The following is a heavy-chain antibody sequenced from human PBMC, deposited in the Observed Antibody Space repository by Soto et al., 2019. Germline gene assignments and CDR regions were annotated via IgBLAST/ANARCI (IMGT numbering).Heavy chain of an antibody. CDR3: AKDKGGTPYYIDS. Sequence: VVLVESGGGLVQPGRSLRLSCAVSGFNFGNYAMHWVRQAPGKGLEWVAAINWNSDKVAYAGSVVGRFTIFRDSAKNSLHLQTNDLTTEDTAIYYCAKDKGGTPYYIDSWGQGILVTVSS. CDR1: GFNFGNYA. CDR2: INWNSDKV. D-gene: IGHD6-25*01. V-gene: IGHV3-9*01. J-gene: IGHJ4*02.